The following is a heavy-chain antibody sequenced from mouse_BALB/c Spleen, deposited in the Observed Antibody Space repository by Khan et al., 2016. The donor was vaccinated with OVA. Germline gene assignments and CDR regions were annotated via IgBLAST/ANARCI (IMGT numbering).Heavy chain of an antibody. Sequence: EVQLQESGPGLVKPSQSLSLTCTVTGYSITSEFAWNWIRQFPGNKLEWMGYISYSGNTRYNPSLKSLIPITRDTSRNQFILQLNSVTTEDTATYYCARKDYYDYDPFPYWGQGTLVTVSA. CDR2: ISYSGNT. CDR3: ARKDYYDYDPFPY. D-gene: IGHD2-4*01. V-gene: IGHV3-2*02. CDR1: GYSITSEFA. J-gene: IGHJ3*01.